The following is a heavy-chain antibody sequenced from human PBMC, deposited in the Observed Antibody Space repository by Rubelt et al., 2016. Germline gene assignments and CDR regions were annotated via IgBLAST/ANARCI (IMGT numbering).Heavy chain of an antibody. CDR2: IIPILGIA. Sequence: QVQLVQSGAEVKKPGSSVKVSCKASGGTFSSYAISWVRQAPGQGLEWMGRIIPILGIANYAQKFQGRVTITADKSTSTAYMELSSLRSEDTAVYYCARDRLLDDSSGGDACDIWGQGTMVTVSS. D-gene: IGHD3-22*01. V-gene: IGHV1-69*04. J-gene: IGHJ3*02. CDR1: GGTFSSYA. CDR3: ARDRLLDDSSGGDACDI.